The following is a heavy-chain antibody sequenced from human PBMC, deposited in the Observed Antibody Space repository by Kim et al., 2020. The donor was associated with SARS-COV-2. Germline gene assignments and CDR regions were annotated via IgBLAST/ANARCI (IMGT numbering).Heavy chain of an antibody. CDR2: INHSGST. J-gene: IGHJ5*02. CDR3: ARGRDQAPPDHRSYYGSGSVSWFDP. V-gene: IGHV4-34*01. D-gene: IGHD3-10*01. CDR1: GGSFSGYY. Sequence: SETLSLTCAVYGGSFSGYYWSWIRQPPGKGLEWIGEINHSGSTNYNPSLKSRVTISVDTSKNQFSLKLSSVTAADTAVYYCARGRDQAPPDHRSYYGSGSVSWFDPWGQGTLVTVSS.